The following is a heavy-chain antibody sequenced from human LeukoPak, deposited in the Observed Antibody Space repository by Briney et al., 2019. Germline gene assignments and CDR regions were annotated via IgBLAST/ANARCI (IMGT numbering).Heavy chain of an antibody. V-gene: IGHV3-23*01. CDR1: GFTFSSYA. D-gene: IGHD5-24*01. CDR3: ARPSRDGWYFDL. J-gene: IGHJ2*01. Sequence: PGGSLRLSCAASGFTFSSYAMSWVRQAPGKGLEWVSAISGSGGSTYYADSVKGRFTISRDNSKNTLYLQMNSLRAEDTAVYYCARPSRDGWYFDLWGRGTLVTVSS. CDR2: ISGSGGST.